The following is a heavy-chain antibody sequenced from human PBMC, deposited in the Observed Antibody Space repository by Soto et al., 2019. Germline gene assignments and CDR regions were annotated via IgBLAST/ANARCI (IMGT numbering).Heavy chain of an antibody. CDR3: AATPRY. J-gene: IGHJ4*02. CDR2: INNNGNT. CDR1: G. Sequence: ASETLSLTCNVSGWIRQPPGKGLEWIGYINNNGNTDYNPSLESRVTISVDTSRNQISLYLTSVTAADTAIYYCAATPRYWGQGTLVTVS. V-gene: IGHV4-59*01. D-gene: IGHD1-26*01.